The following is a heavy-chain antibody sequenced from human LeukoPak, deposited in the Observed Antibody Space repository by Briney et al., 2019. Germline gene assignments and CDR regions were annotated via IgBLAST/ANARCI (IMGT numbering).Heavy chain of an antibody. CDR1: GFTFSTYS. V-gene: IGHV3-48*01. CDR3: TRALVAATRNFDY. D-gene: IGHD6-13*01. CDR2: ISGSSNTI. Sequence: PGGSLRLSCAASGFTFSTYSMNWVRQAPGKGLEWLSYISGSSNTIYYADPVKGRFTISRDNAKNSLYLQMNSLRAEDTAVYFCTRALVAATRNFDYWGQGTLVTVSS. J-gene: IGHJ4*02.